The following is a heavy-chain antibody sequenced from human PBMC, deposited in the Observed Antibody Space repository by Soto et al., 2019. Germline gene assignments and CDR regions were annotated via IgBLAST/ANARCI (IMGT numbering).Heavy chain of an antibody. Sequence: QVQLVQSGAEVKKPGASVKVSCKASGYTFTANYLHWVRQAPGQGLEWMGWINPNSGVTNYALRFQAWVTITRDTSISTADLELSRLTSDDTAVYYCAREISSSWMDVWGQGTSVTVSS. CDR3: AREISSSWMDV. J-gene: IGHJ6*02. CDR1: GYTFTANY. CDR2: INPNSGVT. V-gene: IGHV1-2*04. D-gene: IGHD6-13*01.